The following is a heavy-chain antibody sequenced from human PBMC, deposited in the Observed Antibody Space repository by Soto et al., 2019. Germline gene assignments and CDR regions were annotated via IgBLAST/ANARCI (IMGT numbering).Heavy chain of an antibody. J-gene: IGHJ5*02. D-gene: IGHD2-15*01. CDR1: GGSISSYY. CDR2: IYYSGST. Sequence: SETLSLTCTVSGGSISSYYWSWIRQPPGKGLEWIGYIYYSGSTNYNPSLKSRVTISVDTSKNQFSLKLSSVTAADTAVYYCARDQGVVAATGWFDPWGQGTLVTVSS. CDR3: ARDQGVVAATGWFDP. V-gene: IGHV4-59*01.